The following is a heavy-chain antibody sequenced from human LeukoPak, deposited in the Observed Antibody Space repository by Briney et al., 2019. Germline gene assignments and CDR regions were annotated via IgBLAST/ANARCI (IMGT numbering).Heavy chain of an antibody. D-gene: IGHD1-1*01. Sequence: GASVKVSCKASGYTFTTYDINWVRQATGQGLRWMGWINPNSGNTGYAQKFQGRITITRNTSISTVYMELSSLRSEDTAVYYCARGPPTAQYFQHWGQGTLVTVSS. V-gene: IGHV1-8*03. J-gene: IGHJ1*01. CDR1: GYTFTTYD. CDR2: INPNSGNT. CDR3: ARGPPTAQYFQH.